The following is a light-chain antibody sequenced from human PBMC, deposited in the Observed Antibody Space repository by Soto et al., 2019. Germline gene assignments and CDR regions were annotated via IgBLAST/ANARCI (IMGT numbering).Light chain of an antibody. J-gene: IGKJ4*01. CDR2: GAS. CDR1: QSVSSN. CDR3: QQRSNRPLT. Sequence: EIVLTQSPATLSLSPGERATLSCRASQSVSSNLAWYQQKPGQAPRLLIYGASNRATGIPARFSGSGSGTDFTLTISSLEPEDFAVYYCQQRSNRPLTFGGGTKVEIK. V-gene: IGKV3-11*01.